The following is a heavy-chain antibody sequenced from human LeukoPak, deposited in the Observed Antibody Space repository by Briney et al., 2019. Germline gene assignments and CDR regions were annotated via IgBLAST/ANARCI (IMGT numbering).Heavy chain of an antibody. Sequence: PSETLSLTCTVSGGSISSYYWSWIRQPPGKGLEWIGYIYYTGSTNYNPSLKSRVTMSVDTSKNQFSLKLSSVTAADTAVYYCAGSWSSPYDYWGQGTLVTVSS. CDR1: GGSISSYY. V-gene: IGHV4-59*12. J-gene: IGHJ4*02. CDR2: IYYTGST. D-gene: IGHD6-13*01. CDR3: AGSWSSPYDY.